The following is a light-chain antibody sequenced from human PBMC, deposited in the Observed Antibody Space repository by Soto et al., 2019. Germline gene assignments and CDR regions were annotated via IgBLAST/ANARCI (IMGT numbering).Light chain of an antibody. J-gene: IGLJ2*01. CDR1: SSDGGGYNY. V-gene: IGLV2-14*01. CDR3: SSYTSSSTYVV. CDR2: EVS. Sequence: QSALTQPASVSGSPGQSITISCTGTSSDGGGYNYVSWYQQHPGKAPKLMIYEVSNRPSGVSNRFSGSKSGNTASLPISGLQAEDEADYYCSSYTSSSTYVVFGGGTKVTVL.